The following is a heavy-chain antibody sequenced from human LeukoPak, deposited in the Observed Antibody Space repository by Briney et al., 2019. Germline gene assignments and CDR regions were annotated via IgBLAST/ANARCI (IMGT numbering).Heavy chain of an antibody. D-gene: IGHD3-9*01. J-gene: IGHJ5*02. Sequence: PSETLSLTCTVSGGSISSYYWSWIRQPPGKGLEWIGYIYYSGSTNYNPSLKSRVTISVDTSKNQFSLKLSSVTAADTAVYYCARNYDILTGLNWFDPWGQGTLVTVSS. CDR3: ARNYDILTGLNWFDP. CDR1: GGSISSYY. CDR2: IYYSGST. V-gene: IGHV4-59*01.